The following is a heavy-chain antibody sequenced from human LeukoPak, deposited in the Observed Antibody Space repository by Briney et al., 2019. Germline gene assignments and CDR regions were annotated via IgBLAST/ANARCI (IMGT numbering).Heavy chain of an antibody. J-gene: IGHJ4*02. CDR2: ISGSGGST. CDR3: ATLSDAIAAAGTRNY. D-gene: IGHD6-13*01. Sequence: GGSLRLSCAASGFIFSSYAMSWVRQAPGKGLEWVSVISGSGGSTNYADSVNGRFTISRDNSKNMLHLQMSSLRAEDTAVYYCATLSDAIAAAGTRNYWGQGTLDTVSS. V-gene: IGHV3-23*01. CDR1: GFIFSSYA.